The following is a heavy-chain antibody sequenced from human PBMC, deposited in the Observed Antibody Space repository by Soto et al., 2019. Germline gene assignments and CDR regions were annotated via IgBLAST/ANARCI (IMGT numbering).Heavy chain of an antibody. J-gene: IGHJ4*02. CDR2: IYYSGST. D-gene: IGHD3-9*01. CDR3: AVTQYYDILTGYQYDPYYFDY. CDR1: GGSVSSGDYY. V-gene: IGHV4-30-4*01. Sequence: NPSETLSLTCTVSGGSVSSGDYYWSWIRQPPGKGLEWIGYIYYSGSTYSNPSLKSRVTISVDTSKNQFSLKLSSVTAADTAVYYCAVTQYYDILTGYQYDPYYFDYWGQGTLVTVSS.